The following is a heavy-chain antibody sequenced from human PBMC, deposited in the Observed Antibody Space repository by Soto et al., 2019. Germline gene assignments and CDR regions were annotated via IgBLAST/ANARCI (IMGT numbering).Heavy chain of an antibody. CDR3: TRLAVAGTDY. CDR1: GFTFSGSA. D-gene: IGHD6-19*01. J-gene: IGHJ4*02. V-gene: IGHV3-73*01. CDR2: IRSKANKYAT. Sequence: SLRLSCAASGFTFSGSAMHWVRQASGKGLEWVGRIRSKANKYATVYAASVKGRFTISRDDSKNMAYLQMNSLKTEDTAVYYCTRLAVAGTDYWGQGTLVTVSS.